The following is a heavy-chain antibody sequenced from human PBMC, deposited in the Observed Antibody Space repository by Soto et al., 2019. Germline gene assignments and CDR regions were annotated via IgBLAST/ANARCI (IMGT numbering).Heavy chain of an antibody. Sequence: EVELVESGGGLVEPGGSLRLSCAASGFSFSTSDMTWVRQAPGKGLEYVSSINYSGRYMFYAGPLKGRFTISRDNAKNSLYLQMNSLRAEDTAVYSCARKSSSDMSGSEFFDYWGQGTLVAVSA. CDR3: ARKSSSDMSGSEFFDY. J-gene: IGHJ4*02. CDR2: INYSGRYM. CDR1: GFSFSTSD. V-gene: IGHV3-21*04. D-gene: IGHD3-3*01.